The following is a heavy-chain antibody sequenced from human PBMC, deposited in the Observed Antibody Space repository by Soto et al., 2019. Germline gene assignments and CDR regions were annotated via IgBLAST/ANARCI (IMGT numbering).Heavy chain of an antibody. D-gene: IGHD6-13*01. J-gene: IGHJ4*02. Sequence: GASVKVSCKASGYTFTSYAMHWVRQAPGQRLEWMGWINAGNGNTKYSQKFQGRVTITRDTSASTAYMELSSLRSEDTAVYYCARGGPPAAGNPLLDYWGQGTLVTVSS. V-gene: IGHV1-3*01. CDR2: INAGNGNT. CDR3: ARGGPPAAGNPLLDY. CDR1: GYTFTSYA.